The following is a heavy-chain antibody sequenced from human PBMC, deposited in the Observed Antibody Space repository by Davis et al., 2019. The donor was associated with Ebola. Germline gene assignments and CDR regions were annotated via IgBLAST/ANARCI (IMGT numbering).Heavy chain of an antibody. J-gene: IGHJ6*02. V-gene: IGHV1-2*04. CDR2: INPNSGGT. CDR1: GYTFTGYY. D-gene: IGHD4-11*01. Sequence: AASVKVSCKASGYTFTGYYMHWVRQAPGQGLEWMGWINPNSGGTNYAQKFQGWVTITRDTSASTAYMELSSLRSEDTAVYYCAREGGDTVTTILYYYGMDVWGQGTTVTVSS. CDR3: AREGGDTVTTILYYYGMDV.